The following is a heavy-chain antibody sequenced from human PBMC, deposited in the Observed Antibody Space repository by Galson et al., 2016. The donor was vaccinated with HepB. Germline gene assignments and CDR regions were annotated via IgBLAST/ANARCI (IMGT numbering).Heavy chain of an antibody. CDR2: ISYDGSNK. D-gene: IGHD6-6*01. J-gene: IGHJ6*02. V-gene: IGHV3-30*04. CDR1: GFTFSTYP. CDR3: ARVGIAARYYYGMDV. Sequence: SLRLSCAASGFTFSTYPMHWVRQAPGKGLEWVAIISYDGSNKYYADSVKGRFTISRDNSKNTLSLEMNSLRAEDTAVYYCARVGIAARYYYGMDVGGQGTTVTVSS.